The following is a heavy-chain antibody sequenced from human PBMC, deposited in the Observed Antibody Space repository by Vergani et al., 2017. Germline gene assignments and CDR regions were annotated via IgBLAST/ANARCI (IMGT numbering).Heavy chain of an antibody. CDR3: ARDGSSGWSKLDY. Sequence: VQLVESGGGVVQPGGSLRLSCAASGFTFSSYAMSWVRQAPGKGLEWVSAISGSGGSTYYADSVKGRFTISRDNSKNTLYLQMNSLRAEDTAVYYCARDGSSGWSKLDYWGQGTLVTVSS. CDR2: ISGSGGST. D-gene: IGHD6-19*01. CDR1: GFTFSSYA. V-gene: IGHV3-23*04. J-gene: IGHJ4*02.